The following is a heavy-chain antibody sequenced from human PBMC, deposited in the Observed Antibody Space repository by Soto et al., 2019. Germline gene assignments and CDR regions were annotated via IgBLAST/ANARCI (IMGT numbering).Heavy chain of an antibody. CDR2: ISDGGDLI. Sequence: GGSLRLSCAASGFPFSNHAMSWVRQAPGKGLEWVSGISDGGDLIYYADSVKGRFTISRDNSKNTLYLQMSSLRAEDTAVYYCAKVFYYYDSSGYYYFDYWGQGTLVTVSS. V-gene: IGHV3-23*01. CDR3: AKVFYYYDSSGYYYFDY. D-gene: IGHD3-22*01. CDR1: GFPFSNHA. J-gene: IGHJ4*02.